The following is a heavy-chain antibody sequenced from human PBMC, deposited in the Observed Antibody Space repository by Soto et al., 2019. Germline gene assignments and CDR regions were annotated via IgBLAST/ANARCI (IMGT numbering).Heavy chain of an antibody. CDR1: GYTFTSYD. J-gene: IGHJ4*02. D-gene: IGHD2-15*01. CDR3: ARRSCYMEYCFDY. Sequence: GASVKVSCKASGYTFTSYDINWVRQATGQGLGWMGWMNPNSGNTGYAQKFQGRVTMTRNTSISTAYMELSSLRSEGTAVYYCARRSCYMEYCFDYWGQGTLVTVSS. V-gene: IGHV1-8*01. CDR2: MNPNSGNT.